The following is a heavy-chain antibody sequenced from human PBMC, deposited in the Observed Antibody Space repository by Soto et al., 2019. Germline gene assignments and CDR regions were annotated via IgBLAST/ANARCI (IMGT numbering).Heavy chain of an antibody. CDR2: IYYSGST. D-gene: IGHD1-1*01. CDR3: ARDELERGYGMDV. J-gene: IGHJ6*02. V-gene: IGHV4-31*03. CDR1: GGSISSGGYY. Sequence: SETLSLTCTVSGGSISSGGYYWSWIRQHPGKGLEWIGYIYYSGSTYYNPPLKSRVTISVDTSKNQFSLKLSSVTAADTAVYYCARDELERGYGMDVWGQGTTVTVSS.